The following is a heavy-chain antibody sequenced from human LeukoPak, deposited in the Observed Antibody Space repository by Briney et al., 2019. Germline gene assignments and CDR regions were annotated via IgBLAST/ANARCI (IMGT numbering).Heavy chain of an antibody. D-gene: IGHD6-6*01. V-gene: IGHV4-59*08. CDR3: ARHFSNSGAFYFDN. J-gene: IGHJ4*02. CDR1: GGSISSYY. CDR2: IYYSGST. Sequence: PSETLSLTCTVSGGSISSYYWSWIRQPPGKGLEWIGYIYYSGSTNYNPSLKSRVTISVDTSKNQFSLKLSSVTAADTAIFYCARHFSNSGAFYFDNWGQGTLVTVSS.